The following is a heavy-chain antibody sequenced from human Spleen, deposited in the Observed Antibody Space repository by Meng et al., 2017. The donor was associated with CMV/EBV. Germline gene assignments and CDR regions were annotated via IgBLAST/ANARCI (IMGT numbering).Heavy chain of an antibody. J-gene: IGHJ4*02. V-gene: IGHV4-31*11. Sequence: LRLSCAVYGGSFSGYYWSWIRQHPGKGLEWIGCIYYSGSTYYNPSLKSRVTISVDTSKNQFSLKLSSVTAADTAVYYCARAGIAARPLGFDYWGQGTLVTVSS. D-gene: IGHD6-6*01. CDR1: GGSFSGYY. CDR3: ARAGIAARPLGFDY. CDR2: IYYSGST.